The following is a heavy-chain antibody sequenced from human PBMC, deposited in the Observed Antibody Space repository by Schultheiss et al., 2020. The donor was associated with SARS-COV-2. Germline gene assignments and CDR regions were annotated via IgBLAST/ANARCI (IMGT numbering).Heavy chain of an antibody. CDR3: ARGPFSYYYDSSGYYGTPKLFDY. V-gene: IGHV3-21*01. CDR2: ITSSSSYI. D-gene: IGHD3-22*01. J-gene: IGHJ4*02. CDR1: GFTFSSYI. Sequence: GGSLRLSCAASGFTFSSYIMNWVRQAPGKGLEWVSSITSSSSYIYHADSVKGRFTISRDNAKNALYLQMNSLRAEDTAVYYCARGPFSYYYDSSGYYGTPKLFDYWGQGTLVTVSS.